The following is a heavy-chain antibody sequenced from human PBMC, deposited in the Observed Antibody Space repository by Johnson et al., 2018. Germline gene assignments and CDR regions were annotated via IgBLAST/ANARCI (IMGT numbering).Heavy chain of an antibody. J-gene: IGHJ6*02. CDR3: VRHRVVAGGGDYYYYSLDV. V-gene: IGHV5-51*01. Sequence: VRLGESGAEVTEPGESLKIWCKASGYTFNGYWIGWVRQMPGKGLEWVGIIYPGDSDTRYSPSFEGQVPISVDRSISTTYSQWRSLKASDTAMYYCVRHRVVAGGGDYYYYSLDVWGQGTTVTVSS. CDR2: IYPGDSDT. CDR1: GYTFNGYW. D-gene: IGHD6-19*01.